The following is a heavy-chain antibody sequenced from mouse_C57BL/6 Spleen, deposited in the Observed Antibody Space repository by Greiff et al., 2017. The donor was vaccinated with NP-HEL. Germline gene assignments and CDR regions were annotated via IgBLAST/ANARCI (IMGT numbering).Heavy chain of an antibody. CDR3: ARGTARDD. D-gene: IGHD3-1*01. CDR1: GYTFTSYW. V-gene: IGHV1-64*01. J-gene: IGHJ2*01. CDR2: IHPNSGST. Sequence: VKLQQSGAELVKPGASVKLSCKASGYTFTSYWMHWVKQRPGQGLEWIGMIHPNSGSTNYNEKFKSKATLTVDTSSSTAYMQLNSLTSKDSAVYYCARGTARDDWGQGTTLTVST.